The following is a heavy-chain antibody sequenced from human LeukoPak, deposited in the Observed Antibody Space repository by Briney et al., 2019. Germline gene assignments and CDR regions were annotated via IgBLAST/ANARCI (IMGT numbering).Heavy chain of an antibody. CDR1: GGSISSSSYY. CDR3: ARRYGYSSSWYGP. Sequence: KPSETLSLTCTVSGGSISSSSYYWGWIRQPPGKGLEWIGEINHSGSTNYNPSLKSRVTISVDTSKNQFSLKLSSVTAADTAVYYCARRYGYSSSWYGPWGQGTLVTVSS. J-gene: IGHJ5*02. D-gene: IGHD6-13*01. V-gene: IGHV4-39*07. CDR2: INHSGST.